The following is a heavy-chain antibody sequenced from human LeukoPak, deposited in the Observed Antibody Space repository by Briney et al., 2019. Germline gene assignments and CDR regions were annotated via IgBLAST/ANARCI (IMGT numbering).Heavy chain of an antibody. CDR3: ARAGVVPAAINRAFDI. J-gene: IGHJ3*02. CDR2: IYHNGDT. CDR1: GGSIISGDYY. V-gene: IGHV4-30-4*08. D-gene: IGHD2-2*02. Sequence: SQTLSLTCIVSGGSIISGDYYSSWIRQPPGKGLEWIGYIYHNGDTYYNPSLKSRVSISVDTSKNQFSLKLSSVTAADTAVYYCARAGVVPAAINRAFDIWGQGSVVTVSS.